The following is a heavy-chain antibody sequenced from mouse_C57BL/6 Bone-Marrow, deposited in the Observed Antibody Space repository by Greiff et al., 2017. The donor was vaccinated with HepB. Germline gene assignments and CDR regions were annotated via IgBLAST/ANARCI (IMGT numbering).Heavy chain of an antibody. J-gene: IGHJ2*01. CDR2: IHPNSGST. Sequence: VQLQQPGAELVKPGASVKLSCKASGYTFTSYWMHWVKQRPGQGLEWIGMIHPNSGSTNYNEKFKSKATLTVDKSSSTAYMQLSSLTSEDSAVYYCAPLYYYGSRYYSDYWGQGTTLTVSS. CDR1: GYTFTSYW. D-gene: IGHD1-1*01. CDR3: APLYYYGSRYYSDY. V-gene: IGHV1-64*01.